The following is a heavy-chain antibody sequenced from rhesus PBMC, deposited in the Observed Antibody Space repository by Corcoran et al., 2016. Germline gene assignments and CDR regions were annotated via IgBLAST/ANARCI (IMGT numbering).Heavy chain of an antibody. CDR1: GGSISSGYYS. CDR2: ITYSGGT. D-gene: IGHD2-27*01. V-gene: IGHV4-122*02. J-gene: IGHJ4*01. Sequence: QVQLQESGPGLVKPSETLSLTCAVSGGSISSGYYSWSWTRQPPRKGLEWIGYITYSGGTSYNPSLKSRVTISRDTSKNQFSLKLSSVTAADTAVYYCAREILTAILDYWGQGVLVTVSS. CDR3: AREILTAILDY.